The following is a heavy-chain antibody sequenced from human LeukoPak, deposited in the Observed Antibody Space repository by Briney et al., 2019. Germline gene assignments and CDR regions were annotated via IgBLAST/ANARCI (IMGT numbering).Heavy chain of an antibody. CDR2: INPKSGGT. CDR3: ARGLIAAADIDY. D-gene: IGHD6-13*01. Sequence: SVKVSSKPSRYTFTRYYMHWVPQSPGQGREGMGWINPKSGGTNYAQKCQGRVTMARDTSISTAYMKLSRLRSDDTAVYDWARGLIAAADIDYWGQGTLVTVSS. J-gene: IGHJ4*02. V-gene: IGHV1-2*02. CDR1: RYTFTRYY.